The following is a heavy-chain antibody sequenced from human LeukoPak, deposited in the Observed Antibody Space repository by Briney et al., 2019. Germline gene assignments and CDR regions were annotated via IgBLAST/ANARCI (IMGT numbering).Heavy chain of an antibody. J-gene: IGHJ4*02. Sequence: GASVKVSCKASGYTFTSYGISWVRQAPGQGLEWMGWISAYNGNTNYAQKLQGRVTMTTDTSTSTAYMELRSLRSDDTAVYYCARLDTAMVPSSYFDYWGQGTLVTVSS. CDR1: GYTFTSYG. D-gene: IGHD5-18*01. CDR2: ISAYNGNT. CDR3: ARLDTAMVPSSYFDY. V-gene: IGHV1-18*01.